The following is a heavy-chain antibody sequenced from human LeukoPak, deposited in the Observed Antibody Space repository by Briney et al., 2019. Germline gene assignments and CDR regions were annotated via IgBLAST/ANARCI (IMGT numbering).Heavy chain of an antibody. CDR1: GGSISSSY. D-gene: IGHD1-14*01. J-gene: IGHJ4*02. CDR3: ARESILTGNFDY. V-gene: IGHV4-59*01. CDR2: IYYSGNT. Sequence: PSETLPLTCTVSGGSISSSYWTRIRQPPGKGLEWIGYIYYSGNTNYNPSLKSRATISVDTSKSQFSLKLSSVTAADTAVYYCARESILTGNFDYWGQGTLVTVSS.